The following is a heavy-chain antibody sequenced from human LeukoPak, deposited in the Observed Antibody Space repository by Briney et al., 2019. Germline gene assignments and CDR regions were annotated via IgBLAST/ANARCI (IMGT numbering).Heavy chain of an antibody. D-gene: IGHD1-26*01. V-gene: IGHV3-48*03. CDR3: ARVATTVLTHFDY. CDR2: ISSSGSTI. Sequence: GGSLRLSCAASGFTFSSYEMNWVRQAPGKGLEWVSYISSSGSTIYYADSVKGRFTFSRDNAKNSLSLHMTSLRAEDTALYYCARVATTVLTHFDYWGQGSLVTVSS. CDR1: GFTFSSYE. J-gene: IGHJ4*02.